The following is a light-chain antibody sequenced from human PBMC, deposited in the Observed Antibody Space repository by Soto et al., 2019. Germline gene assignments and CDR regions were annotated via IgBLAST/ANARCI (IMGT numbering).Light chain of an antibody. CDR2: EVN. CDR3: SSYASTSTAV. Sequence: QSARTQPASVSGSPGRSITMSCTGTSSDGGAYNYVSWYQQHPGKAPKLMIYEVNYRPSGVSNRFSGSKSGITASLTISGLQAEDEADYYCSSYASTSTAVFGTGTKVTDL. V-gene: IGLV2-14*01. CDR1: SSDGGAYNY. J-gene: IGLJ1*01.